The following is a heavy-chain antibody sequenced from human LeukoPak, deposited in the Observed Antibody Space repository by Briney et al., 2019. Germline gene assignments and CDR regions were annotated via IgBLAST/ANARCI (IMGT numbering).Heavy chain of an antibody. V-gene: IGHV3-7*01. CDR3: ARDGNIIRGAPSDY. J-gene: IGHJ4*02. D-gene: IGHD3-10*01. CDR1: GFTFSSYW. Sequence: GGSLRLSCAASGFTFSSYWMGWVRQAPGKGLEWVANIKQDGSEKYYVDSVKGRFTISRDNAKNSLYLQINSLRAEDTAVYYCARDGNIIRGAPSDYWGQGTLVTVSS. CDR2: IKQDGSEK.